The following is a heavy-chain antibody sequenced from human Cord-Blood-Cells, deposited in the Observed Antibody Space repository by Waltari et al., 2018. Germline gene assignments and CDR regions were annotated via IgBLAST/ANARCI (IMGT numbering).Heavy chain of an antibody. CDR2: IYYSGST. D-gene: IGHD3-3*01. CDR3: ARHITIFGVVIDY. V-gene: IGHV4-39*01. Sequence: QLQLQESGPGLVKPSETLSLTCTVSGGSISSSSYYWGWIRQPPGKGLEWIGSIYYSGSTDYNPSLKSRVTISVDTSKNQFSLKLSSVTAADTAVYYCARHITIFGVVIDYWGQGTLVTVSS. J-gene: IGHJ4*02. CDR1: GGSISSSSYY.